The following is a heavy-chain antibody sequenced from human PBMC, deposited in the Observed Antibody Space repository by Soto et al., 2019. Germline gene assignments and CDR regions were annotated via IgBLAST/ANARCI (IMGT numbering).Heavy chain of an antibody. V-gene: IGHV3-48*02. D-gene: IGHD4-17*01. CDR2: IHSTSNNI. J-gene: IGHJ4*02. Sequence: SGGSLSLSCVAPWFTFLYYNMKWVRQAPGKGLEWLSYIHSTSNNIFYADSVKGRFTISTDIAKNSLYLQMNSLRDEDTAVYYCARDRDYAFDYWGLGTLVTVSS. CDR1: WFTFLYYN. CDR3: ARDRDYAFDY.